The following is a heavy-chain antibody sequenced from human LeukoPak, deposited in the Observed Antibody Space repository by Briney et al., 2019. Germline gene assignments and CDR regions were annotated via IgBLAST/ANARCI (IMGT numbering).Heavy chain of an antibody. J-gene: IGHJ6*03. CDR3: ARDLRLTYYYYMDV. V-gene: IGHV3-20*04. CDR2: INWNGGNT. Sequence: GGSLRLSCAASGFTFDDYGMSWLRQAPGKGLEWVSGINWNGGNTGYADSVKGRFTISRDNAKNSLYLQMNSLRAEDTALYYCARDLRLTYYYYMDVWGKGTTVTVSS. CDR1: GFTFDDYG. D-gene: IGHD3-16*01.